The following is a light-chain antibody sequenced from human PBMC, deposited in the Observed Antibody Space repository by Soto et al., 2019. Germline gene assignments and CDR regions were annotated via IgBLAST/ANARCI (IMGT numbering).Light chain of an antibody. V-gene: IGKV1-39*01. CDR1: QSISNY. Sequence: DIQMTQSPSSLSASVGDRVTITCRASQSISNYLNWYQQKPGKAPRLLIYAASSLQSGVPSRFSGVGSGTDFTLTISSLQPEDFATYYCQQSYSTLMYTVGQGTKLEIK. CDR2: AAS. CDR3: QQSYSTLMYT. J-gene: IGKJ2*01.